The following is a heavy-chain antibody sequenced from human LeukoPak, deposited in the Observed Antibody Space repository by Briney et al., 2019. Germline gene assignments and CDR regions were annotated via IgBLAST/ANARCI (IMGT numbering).Heavy chain of an antibody. Sequence: PSETLSLTCAVYGGSFSGYYWSWIRQHPGKGLEWIGYIYYSGSTYYNPSLKSRVTISVDTSKNQFSLKLSSVTAADTAVYYCARSDDYYDSSGNDYWGQGTLVTVSS. J-gene: IGHJ4*02. CDR3: ARSDDYYDSSGNDY. CDR2: IYYSGST. CDR1: GGSFSGYY. V-gene: IGHV4-31*11. D-gene: IGHD3-22*01.